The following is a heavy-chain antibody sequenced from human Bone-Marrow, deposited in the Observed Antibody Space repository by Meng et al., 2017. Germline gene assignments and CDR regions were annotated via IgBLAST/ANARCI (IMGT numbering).Heavy chain of an antibody. CDR3: ARQGDTAMATFDY. Sequence: QVQLQQWGAGLLKPSDTLPLPCAVYGGTCRNYYWSWIRQPPGKGLEWIVEINHSGGTKYTPSLESRVTISIDTSKNQFSLKLSSVTAADTAIYYCARQGDTAMATFDYWGQGTLVTVSS. V-gene: IGHV4-34*01. D-gene: IGHD5-18*01. CDR1: GGTCRNYY. CDR2: INHSGGT. J-gene: IGHJ4*02.